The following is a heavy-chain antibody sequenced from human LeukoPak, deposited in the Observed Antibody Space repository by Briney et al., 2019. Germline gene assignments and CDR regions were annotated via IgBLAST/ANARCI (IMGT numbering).Heavy chain of an antibody. V-gene: IGHV4-34*01. CDR1: GGSISSGYY. J-gene: IGHJ6*03. D-gene: IGHD3-10*01. CDR2: INHSGST. Sequence: SETLSLTCTVSGGSISSGYYWSWIRQPPGKGLEWIGEINHSGSTNYNPSLKSRVTISVDTSKNQFSLKLSSVTAADTAVYYCARGYIWFGELYPYYMDVWGKGTTVTVSS. CDR3: ARGYIWFGELYPYYMDV.